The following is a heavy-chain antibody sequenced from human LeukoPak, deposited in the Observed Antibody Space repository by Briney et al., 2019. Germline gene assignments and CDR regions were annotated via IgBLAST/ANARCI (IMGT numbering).Heavy chain of an antibody. CDR3: ARLWGGLTMSRFLDS. J-gene: IGHJ1*01. Sequence: PGGSLRLSCAASGFTFSSYGMHWIRQAPGKGLEWVSYISSSGSTIYYADSVKGRFTISRDNAKNSLYLQMNSLRAEDTAVYFCARLWGGLTMSRFLDSWGQGTPVTVSS. CDR2: ISSSGSTI. V-gene: IGHV3-48*04. D-gene: IGHD3-16*01. CDR1: GFTFSSYG.